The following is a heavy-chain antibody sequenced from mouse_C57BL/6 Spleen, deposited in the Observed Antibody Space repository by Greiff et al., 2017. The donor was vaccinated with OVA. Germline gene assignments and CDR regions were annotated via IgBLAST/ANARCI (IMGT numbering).Heavy chain of an antibody. Sequence: EVQLLQSGPGLVKPSRSLSLTCSVTGFSFTSGYYWKWLRQPPGNKQGWIAFISYDGSNNYHPSLKNRFSITRDTSKNPFFLNLNSVTTEDTATYYCAREVTTSHFDYWGQGTTLTVSS. CDR1: GFSFTSGYY. D-gene: IGHD2-13*01. CDR2: ISYDGSN. V-gene: IGHV3-6*01. CDR3: AREVTTSHFDY. J-gene: IGHJ2*01.